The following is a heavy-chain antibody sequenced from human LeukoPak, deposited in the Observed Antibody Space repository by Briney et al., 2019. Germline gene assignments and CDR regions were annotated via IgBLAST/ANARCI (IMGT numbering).Heavy chain of an antibody. CDR1: GGSIRGYY. J-gene: IGHJ4*02. CDR3: ASGSYYFDY. D-gene: IGHD1-26*01. V-gene: IGHV4-59*08. Sequence: PSETLSLTCSVSGGSIRGYYWSWIRQPPGKGLEWIGYIYYSGSTNYNPSLKSRVTISVDTTKNQFPLKLSSVTAADTAVYYCASGSYYFDYWGQGTLVTVSS. CDR2: IYYSGST.